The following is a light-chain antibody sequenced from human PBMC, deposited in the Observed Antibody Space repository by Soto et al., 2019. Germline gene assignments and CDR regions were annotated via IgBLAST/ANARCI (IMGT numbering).Light chain of an antibody. CDR3: CSYAGSHFL. J-gene: IGLJ2*01. Sequence: QSALTQPRSVSGSPGQSVTISCTGTSSDVGGYNYVSWYQQHPGKAPKLMIYDVSQRPSGVPDRFSGSKSGNTASLTISGLQHEDEAGYYCCSYAGSHFLFGGGTKVTVL. CDR2: DVS. CDR1: SSDVGGYNY. V-gene: IGLV2-11*01.